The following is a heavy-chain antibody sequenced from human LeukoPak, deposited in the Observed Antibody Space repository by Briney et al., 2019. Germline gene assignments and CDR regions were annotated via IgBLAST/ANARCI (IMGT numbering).Heavy chain of an antibody. CDR3: AKRGVVIRVFLVGFHKEAYYFDS. J-gene: IGHJ4*02. CDR2: LSGSGGGT. D-gene: IGHD3-10*01. V-gene: IGHV3-23*01. Sequence: PGGSLRLSCAVSGITLSNYGMSWVRQAPGKGLEWVAGLSGSGGGTNYADSVQGRVTISRDNPKNTLYLQMNSLRAEDTAVYFRAKRGVVIRVFLVGFHKEAYYFDSWGQGALVTVSS. CDR1: GITLSNYG.